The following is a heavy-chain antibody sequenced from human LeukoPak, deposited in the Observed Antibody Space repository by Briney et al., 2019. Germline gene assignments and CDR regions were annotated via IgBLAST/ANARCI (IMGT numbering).Heavy chain of an antibody. J-gene: IGHJ4*02. V-gene: IGHV4-39*07. D-gene: IGHD3-3*01. CDR3: ARADFWSGLSGY. Sequence: SETLSLTCTVSGGSISSSSYYWSWIRQPPGKGLEWIGEINHSGSTNYNPSLKSRVTISVDTSKNQFSLKLSSVTAADTAVYYCARADFWSGLSGYWGQGTLVTVSS. CDR2: INHSGST. CDR1: GGSISSSSYY.